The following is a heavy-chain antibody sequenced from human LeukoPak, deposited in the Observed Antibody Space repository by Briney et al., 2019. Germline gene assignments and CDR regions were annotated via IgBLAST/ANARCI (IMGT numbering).Heavy chain of an antibody. CDR3: ARNLLGLWFGEMDV. V-gene: IGHV3-30*02. D-gene: IGHD3-10*01. CDR2: IRYDGSNK. J-gene: IGHJ6*04. CDR1: GFTFSSYG. Sequence: PGGSLRLSCAASGFTFSSYGMHWVRQAPGKGLEWVAFIRYDGSNKYYADSVKGRFTISRDNSKNTLYLQMNSLRAEDTAVYYCARNLLGLWFGEMDVWGKGTTVTISS.